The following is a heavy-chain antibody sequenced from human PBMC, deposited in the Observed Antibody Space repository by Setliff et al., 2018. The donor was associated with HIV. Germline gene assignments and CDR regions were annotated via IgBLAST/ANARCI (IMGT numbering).Heavy chain of an antibody. CDR3: AREVEEVEMATIGLDY. D-gene: IGHD5-12*01. Sequence: TLSLTCTVSGGSISSHYWSWIRQPPGKGLEWIGSIYYSGSTNYNPSLKSRVTISVDTSKNQFSLKLSSVTAADTAVYYCAREVEEVEMATIGLDYWGQGTLVTVSS. V-gene: IGHV4-59*11. J-gene: IGHJ4*02. CDR1: GGSISSHY. CDR2: IYYSGST.